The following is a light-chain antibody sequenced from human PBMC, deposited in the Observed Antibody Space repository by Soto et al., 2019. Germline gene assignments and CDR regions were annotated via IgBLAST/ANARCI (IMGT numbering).Light chain of an antibody. V-gene: IGKV3-15*01. CDR1: QSVRSTY. CDR3: QQSGDWPLT. J-gene: IGKJ4*01. Sequence: EIVMTQSPVTLSVSPGERATLSCRASQSVRSTYLAWYQQKPGQAPRLLIFGVSNRAAGIPARFSGSGSGTEFTLTISSLQSEDFAVYYCQQSGDWPLTFGGGTKVEIK. CDR2: GVS.